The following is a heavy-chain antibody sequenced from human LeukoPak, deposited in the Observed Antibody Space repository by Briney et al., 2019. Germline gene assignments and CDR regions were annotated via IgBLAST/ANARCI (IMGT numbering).Heavy chain of an antibody. J-gene: IGHJ4*02. V-gene: IGHV3-48*04. D-gene: IGHD2-15*01. CDR1: GFTFSSYS. Sequence: GGSVRLSCAASGFTFSSYSMNWVSQAPGKGLEWVSFISSSSTTIYYADSVKGRFTISRDNAKNSLYLLMNSLRAEDTAVYYCARYCSGGSCWDYWGQGTLVTVSS. CDR2: ISSSSTTI. CDR3: ARYCSGGSCWDY.